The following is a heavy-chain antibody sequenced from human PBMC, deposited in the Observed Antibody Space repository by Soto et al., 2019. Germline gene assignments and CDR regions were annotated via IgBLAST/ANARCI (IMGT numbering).Heavy chain of an antibody. J-gene: IGHJ6*03. CDR2: MNPNSGNT. CDR1: GYAFTSYD. CDR3: ARGLNGARSINYYYMDV. V-gene: IGHV1-8*01. D-gene: IGHD2-8*01. Sequence: GASVKVSCKASGYAFTSYDINWVRQATGQGLEWMGWMNPNSGNTGYAQKFQGRVTMTRNTSISTAYMELSSLRSEDTAVYYCARGLNGARSINYYYMDVWGKGTTVTVSS.